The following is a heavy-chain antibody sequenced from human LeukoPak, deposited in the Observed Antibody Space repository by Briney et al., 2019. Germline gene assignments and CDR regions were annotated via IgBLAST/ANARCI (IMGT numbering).Heavy chain of an antibody. CDR1: GFTFSSYA. Sequence: GSLRLSCAASGFTFSSYAMHWVRQAPGKGLEWVAVISYDGSNKYYADSVKGRFTISRDNSKNTLYLQMNSLRAEDTAVYYCARHSFPIVVVTAELDPWGQGTLVTVSS. J-gene: IGHJ5*02. D-gene: IGHD2-21*02. CDR3: ARHSFPIVVVTAELDP. CDR2: ISYDGSNK. V-gene: IGHV3-30-3*01.